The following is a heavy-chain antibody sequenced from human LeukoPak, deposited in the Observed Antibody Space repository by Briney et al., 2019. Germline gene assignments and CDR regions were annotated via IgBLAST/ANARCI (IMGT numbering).Heavy chain of an antibody. CDR2: INPNNDDT. CDR1: GYTFTGKY. V-gene: IGHV1-2*02. CDR3: ARAPYSSGTYDY. J-gene: IGHJ4*02. D-gene: IGHD1-26*01. Sequence: ASVKVSCKASGYTFTGKYMHWVRLAPGQGLEWMGWINPNNDDTNYAQKFQGRVTMTRDTSLSTAYMELSRLRSDDTAVYYCARAPYSSGTYDYWGQGTLVTVSS.